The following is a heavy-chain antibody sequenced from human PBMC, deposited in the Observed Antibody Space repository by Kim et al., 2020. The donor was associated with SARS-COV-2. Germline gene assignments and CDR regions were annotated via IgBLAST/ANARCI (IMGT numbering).Heavy chain of an antibody. CDR2: INWNSGSI. CDR3: VKDFGSSCW. J-gene: IGHJ4*02. CDR1: GFTFSDYA. V-gene: IGHV3-9*01. D-gene: IGHD6-13*01. Sequence: GGSLRLSCVASGFTFSDYAMHWVRQAPGKGLEWVSGINWNSGSIGYADSVKGRFTISRDNARNSLYLQMNSLRTEDTAIYYCVKDFGSSCWWGQGTLVTV.